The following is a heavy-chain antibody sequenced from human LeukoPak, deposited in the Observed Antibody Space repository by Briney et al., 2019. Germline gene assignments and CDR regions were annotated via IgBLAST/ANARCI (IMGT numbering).Heavy chain of an antibody. Sequence: PGGSLRLSCAASGFTFSSYGMHWVRQAPGKGLQWVAVISYDGSSKYYADSVKGRFTISRDNSKNTLYLQMNSLRAEDTAVYYCARGTPWTKTYSSGYLYYFDYWGQGTLVTVSS. D-gene: IGHD3-22*01. J-gene: IGHJ4*02. CDR3: ARGTPWTKTYSSGYLYYFDY. CDR1: GFTFSSYG. V-gene: IGHV3-30*03. CDR2: ISYDGSSK.